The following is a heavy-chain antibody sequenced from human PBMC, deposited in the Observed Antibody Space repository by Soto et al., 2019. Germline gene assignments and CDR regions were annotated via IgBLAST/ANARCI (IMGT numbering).Heavy chain of an antibody. J-gene: IGHJ5*02. CDR2: IYYSGST. CDR3: ARALIQLWLVCFDP. V-gene: IGHV4-59*01. CDR1: GGSISSYY. D-gene: IGHD5-18*01. Sequence: SETLSLTCTVSGGSISSYYWSWIRQPPGKGLEWIGYIYYSGSTNYNPSLKSRVTISVDTSKNQFSLKLSSVTAADTAVYYCARALIQLWLVCFDPWGQGTLVTVSS.